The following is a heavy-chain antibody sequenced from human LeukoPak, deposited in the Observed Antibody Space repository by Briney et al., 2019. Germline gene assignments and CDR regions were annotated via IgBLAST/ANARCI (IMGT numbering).Heavy chain of an antibody. CDR3: ARRGGYCNGGSCYDY. J-gene: IGHJ4*02. D-gene: IGHD2-15*01. CDR1: GYSFTSYW. V-gene: IGHV5-51*01. Sequence: GESLKIACKGSGYSFTSYWIGWVRQMPGKGLEWMGIIYPGDSDTRYSPSFQGQVTISGDKSISTAYLQWSSLKASDTAMYYCARRGGYCNGGSCYDYWGQGTLVTVPS. CDR2: IYPGDSDT.